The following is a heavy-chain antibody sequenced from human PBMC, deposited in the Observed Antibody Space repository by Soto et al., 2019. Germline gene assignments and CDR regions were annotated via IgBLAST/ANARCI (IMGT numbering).Heavy chain of an antibody. J-gene: IGHJ4*02. CDR3: ARSPYSSSWYYFDY. D-gene: IGHD6-13*01. Sequence: PGGSLRLSCAASGFTFSDYYMSWMRQAPGKGLEWVSYISSSSSHTNYADSVKGRFTISRDNAKNSLYLQMNSLRAEDTAVYYCARSPYSSSWYYFDYWGQGTLVTVSS. CDR2: ISSSSSHT. V-gene: IGHV3-11*03. CDR1: GFTFSDYY.